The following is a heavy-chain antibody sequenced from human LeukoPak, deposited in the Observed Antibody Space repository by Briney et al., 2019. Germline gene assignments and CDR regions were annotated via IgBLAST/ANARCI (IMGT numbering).Heavy chain of an antibody. J-gene: IGHJ4*02. CDR1: GFIFSSYG. CDR3: AGGPKTSFDY. D-gene: IGHD3-16*01. V-gene: IGHV3-30*03. CDR2: ISYDGSNK. Sequence: GSLSLSCVASGFIFSSYGMHWVRQAPGKGLEWVAIISYDGSNKYNADSVKGRFTISGDSAKNSLYLQMNGLRAEDTAIYYCAGGPKTSFDYWGQGTLVTVSS.